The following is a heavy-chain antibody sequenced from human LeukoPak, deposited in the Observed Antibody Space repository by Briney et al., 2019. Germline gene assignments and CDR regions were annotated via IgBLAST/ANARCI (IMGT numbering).Heavy chain of an antibody. CDR3: ASQLGDASDI. Sequence: GGSLRLSCAASGFTFSSYSMNWVRQAPGKGLEWVSYISSSSSNIYYADSVKGRFTISRDNGKNSLNLQMNSLRAEDTAVYYCASQLGDASDIWGQGTMVTVSS. D-gene: IGHD6-13*01. CDR2: ISSSSSNI. CDR1: GFTFSSYS. J-gene: IGHJ3*02. V-gene: IGHV3-48*01.